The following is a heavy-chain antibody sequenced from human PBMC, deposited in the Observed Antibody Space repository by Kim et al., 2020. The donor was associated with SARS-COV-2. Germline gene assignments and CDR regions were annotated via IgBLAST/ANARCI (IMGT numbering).Heavy chain of an antibody. CDR3: AKGHYYGSGRAGFFYGMDV. V-gene: IGHV3-23*01. J-gene: IGHJ6*02. CDR2: ISGSGGST. D-gene: IGHD3-10*01. CDR1: GFTFSSYA. Sequence: GGSLRLSCAASGFTFSSYAMSWVRQAPGKGLEWVSAISGSGGSTYYADSVKGRFTISRDNSKNTLYLQMNSLRAEDTAVYYCAKGHYYGSGRAGFFYGMDVWGQGTTVTVSS.